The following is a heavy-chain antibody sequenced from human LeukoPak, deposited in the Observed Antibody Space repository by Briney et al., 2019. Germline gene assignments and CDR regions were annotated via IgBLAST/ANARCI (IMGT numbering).Heavy chain of an antibody. CDR2: ISWNSGSI. J-gene: IGHJ4*02. D-gene: IGHD1-26*01. CDR1: GFTFDDYD. Sequence: GGSLRLSCAASGFTFDDYDMHWVRHAPGKGLVWVSGISWNSGSIGYADSVKGRFTISRDNAKNSLYLQMNSLRAEDTALYYCAKDKNGVGATMAYWGQGTLVTVSS. CDR3: AKDKNGVGATMAY. V-gene: IGHV3-9*01.